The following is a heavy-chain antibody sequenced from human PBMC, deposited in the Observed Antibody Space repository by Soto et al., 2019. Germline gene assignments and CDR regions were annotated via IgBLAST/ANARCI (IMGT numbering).Heavy chain of an antibody. J-gene: IGHJ6*02. CDR3: AGPSEEQRVGDLCYYPMDV. V-gene: IGHV1-69*13. CDR2: IIAIFGGA. D-gene: IGHD6-13*01. Sequence: GASVKVSCKASGGPLSNYAISGVRQGPGQGLEWMGGIIAIFGGAKYAQRFKGRVSIIADEATNTAYMELSSLRFEDTAVYYCAGPSEEQRVGDLCYYPMDVWGQGTTVTVSS. CDR1: GGPLSNYA.